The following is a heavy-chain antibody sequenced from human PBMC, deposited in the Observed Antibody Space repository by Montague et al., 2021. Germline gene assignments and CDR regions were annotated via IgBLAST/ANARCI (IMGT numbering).Heavy chain of an antibody. J-gene: IGHJ3*01. CDR2: IPGGGGRT. CDR1: GFTFRNFA. D-gene: IGHD5-12*01. Sequence: SLRLSCAGSGFTFRNFAMTWVRQAPGKGLEWVSAIPGGGGRTNNPNSVKGRLTISRDNSKNTLYLQMNSLRADDTALYYCAKDQNSGYDPNAFDAWGQGTMVTVSS. CDR3: AKDQNSGYDPNAFDA. V-gene: IGHV3-23*01.